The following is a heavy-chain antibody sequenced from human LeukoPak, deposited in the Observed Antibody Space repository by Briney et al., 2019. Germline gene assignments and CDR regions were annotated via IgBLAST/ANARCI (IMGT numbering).Heavy chain of an antibody. D-gene: IGHD1-26*01. CDR2: IYSSGST. Sequence: SETLSLTCTVSGASISRTTYYWGWIRQPPGKGLEWIGSIYSSGSTYYNPSLKSRVTISVDTSKNQFSLRLTSVTAADTAVYYCARVSYSTNVAIDYWGQGTLVTVSS. V-gene: IGHV4-39*01. CDR1: GASISRTTYY. J-gene: IGHJ4*02. CDR3: ARVSYSTNVAIDY.